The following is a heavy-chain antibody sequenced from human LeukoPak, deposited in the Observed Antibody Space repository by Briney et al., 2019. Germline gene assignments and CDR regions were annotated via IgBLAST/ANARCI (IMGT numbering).Heavy chain of an antibody. D-gene: IGHD1-26*01. J-gene: IGHJ4*02. CDR3: ATDHHFRGADPFDY. CDR1: GYTLTELS. CDR2: FDPEDGET. Sequence: GASVKVSCKVSGYTLTELSMHWVRQAPGKGLEWMGGFDPEDGETIYAQKFQGRVTMTEDTSTDTAYMELSSLRSEDTAVYYCATDHHFRGADPFDYWGQGTLVTVSS. V-gene: IGHV1-24*01.